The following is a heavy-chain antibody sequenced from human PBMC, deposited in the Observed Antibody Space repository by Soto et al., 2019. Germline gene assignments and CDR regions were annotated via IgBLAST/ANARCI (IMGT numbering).Heavy chain of an antibody. CDR3: ARGDDWKSSCFDP. CDR1: GGSINSNSYY. Sequence: PSETLSLTCSVSGGSINSNSYYWGWIRQPPGKGLEWIGYISYSKNTNYNPSLKSRVTISLDTSKNQFSLKLTSVTVADTAVYYCARGDDWKSSCFDPWGQGTLVTVSS. J-gene: IGHJ5*02. CDR2: ISYSKNT. V-gene: IGHV4-61*05. D-gene: IGHD1-1*01.